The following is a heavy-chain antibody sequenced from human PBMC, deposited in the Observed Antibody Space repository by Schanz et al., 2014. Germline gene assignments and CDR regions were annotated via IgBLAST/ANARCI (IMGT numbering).Heavy chain of an antibody. CDR1: GFTFSSYS. J-gene: IGHJ6*02. Sequence: EVLLVESGGGLVTPGESLRLSCAASGFTFSSYSMNWVRQAPGKGLEWVSSVSHGGTYIYYADSVRGRFTISRDNAKNTLYLQMNSLRAEDTAVYYCARPLGPNYYYYGLDVWGQGTTVTVSS. V-gene: IGHV3-21*02. CDR2: VSHGGTYI. CDR3: ARPLGPNYYYYGLDV.